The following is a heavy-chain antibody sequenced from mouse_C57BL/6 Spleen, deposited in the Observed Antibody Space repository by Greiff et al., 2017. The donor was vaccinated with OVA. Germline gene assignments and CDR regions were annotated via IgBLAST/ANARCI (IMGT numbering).Heavy chain of an antibody. CDR3: TSDSRGYFDV. D-gene: IGHD1-1*01. CDR2: ISSGGDYT. J-gene: IGHJ1*03. Sequence: EVQLVESGAGLVKPGGSLKLSCAASGFTFSSYAMSWVRQTPEKRLEWVAYISSGGDYTYYADTVKGRFTISRDNARNTLYLQMSSLKSEDTAMYYCTSDSRGYFDVWGTGTTVTVSS. V-gene: IGHV5-9-1*02. CDR1: GFTFSSYA.